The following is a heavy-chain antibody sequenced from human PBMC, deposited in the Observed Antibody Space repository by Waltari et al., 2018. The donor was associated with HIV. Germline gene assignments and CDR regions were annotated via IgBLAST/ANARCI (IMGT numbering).Heavy chain of an antibody. CDR2: TYYRSKWYN. D-gene: IGHD7-27*01. Sequence: QVQLQQSGPGLVKPSQTLSLTCAISGDSVSSNSAAWYWYRQSPSRGLEWLGRTYYRSKWYNDYAVSVKSRITINPDTSKNQFSLQLNSVTPEDTAVYYCAREPGWGSRAYYYGMDVWGQGTTVTVSS. CDR1: GDSVSSNSAA. V-gene: IGHV6-1*01. CDR3: AREPGWGSRAYYYGMDV. J-gene: IGHJ6*02.